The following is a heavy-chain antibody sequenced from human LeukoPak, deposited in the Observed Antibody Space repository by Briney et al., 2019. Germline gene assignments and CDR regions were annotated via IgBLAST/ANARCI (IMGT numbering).Heavy chain of an antibody. CDR1: GGSISSYY. V-gene: IGHV4-4*07. CDR3: ARVPGNYDFWSGPRAYFDY. D-gene: IGHD3-3*01. J-gene: IGHJ4*02. Sequence: SETLSLTCTVSGGSISSYYWSWIRQPAGKGLEWIGRIYTSGSTNYNPSLKSRVTISVDTSKNQFSLKLSSVTAADTAVYYCARVPGNYDFWSGPRAYFDYWGEGTLVTVSS. CDR2: IYTSGST.